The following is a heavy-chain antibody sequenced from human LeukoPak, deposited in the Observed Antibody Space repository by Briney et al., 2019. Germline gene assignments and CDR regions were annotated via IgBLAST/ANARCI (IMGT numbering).Heavy chain of an antibody. Sequence: PSETLSLTCTVSGYSISSGDYWGWIRQPPGKGLEWIGSIYHSGRTYYNPSLKSRVTISVDTSKNQVSLILTSVTAADTAVYYCASSRPEGTTGTTGAFDIWGQGKMVTVSS. D-gene: IGHD1-1*01. J-gene: IGHJ3*02. V-gene: IGHV4-38-2*02. CDR1: GYSISSGDY. CDR2: IYHSGRT. CDR3: ASSRPEGTTGTTGAFDI.